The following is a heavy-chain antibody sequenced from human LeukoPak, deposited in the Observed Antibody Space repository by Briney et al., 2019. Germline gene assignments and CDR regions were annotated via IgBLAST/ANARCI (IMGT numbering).Heavy chain of an antibody. Sequence: SQTLSLTCTVSGGSISSGSYYWSWIRQPAGKGLEWIGRIYTSGSTNYNPSLKSRVTTSEETSKTPFSLKLSSVTAADTAVYYCARDKDFWSGYRGDYYYYYMDVWGKGTTVTVSS. CDR1: GGSISSGSYY. D-gene: IGHD3-3*01. J-gene: IGHJ6*03. CDR3: ARDKDFWSGYRGDYYYYYMDV. V-gene: IGHV4-61*02. CDR2: IYTSGST.